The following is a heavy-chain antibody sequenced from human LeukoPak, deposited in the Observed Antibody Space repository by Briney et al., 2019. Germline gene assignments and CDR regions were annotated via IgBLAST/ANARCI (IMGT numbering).Heavy chain of an antibody. CDR1: GFSVSAIY. CDR2: ITSSGRYI. Sequence: GGSLRLSCTVSGFSVSAIYLSWVRQVPGKGLEWVSSITSSGRYIYYADSVKGRFTISRDNSENSLYLQMDSLTAEDTAVYYCTRKGSQWDFLVDYWGQGTRVAVSP. CDR3: TRKGSQWDFLVDY. V-gene: IGHV3-21*01. J-gene: IGHJ4*02. D-gene: IGHD2/OR15-2a*01.